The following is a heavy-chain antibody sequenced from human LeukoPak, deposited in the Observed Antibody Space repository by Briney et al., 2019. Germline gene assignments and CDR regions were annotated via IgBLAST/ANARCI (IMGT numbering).Heavy chain of an antibody. D-gene: IGHD3-10*01. Sequence: GGSLRLSCSASGFTFSSYAMSWVRQAPGKGLEWVSGISASGALTYYADSVKGRFTVPRDNSKNTLYLQMNSLRAEDTAVYYCAKVRDYDSSGNPYWHFDLWGRGALVTVSS. CDR3: AKVRDYDSSGNPYWHFDL. CDR1: GFTFSSYA. CDR2: ISASGALT. V-gene: IGHV3-23*01. J-gene: IGHJ2*01.